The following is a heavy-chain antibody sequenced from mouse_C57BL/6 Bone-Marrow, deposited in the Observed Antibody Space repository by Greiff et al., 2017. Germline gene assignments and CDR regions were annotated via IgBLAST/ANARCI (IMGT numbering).Heavy chain of an antibody. Sequence: VQLQQSGAELVRPGASVKLSCTASGFNIKDDYMHWVKQRPEQGLEWIGWIDPENGDTEYASKFQGKATITADTSSNTAYLQLSSLTSEDSAVFDGTTRAFYGYDWYFDVWGTGTTVTVSS. J-gene: IGHJ1*03. CDR1: GFNIKDDY. CDR3: TTRAFYGYDWYFDV. V-gene: IGHV14-4*01. CDR2: IDPENGDT. D-gene: IGHD2-9*01.